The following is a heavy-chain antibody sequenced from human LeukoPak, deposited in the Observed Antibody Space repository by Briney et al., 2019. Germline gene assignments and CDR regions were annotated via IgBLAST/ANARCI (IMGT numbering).Heavy chain of an antibody. J-gene: IGHJ4*02. CDR2: TYYDRAA. D-gene: IGHD6-19*01. CDR1: GGSINGYY. CDR3: ARAALKWLGGSDY. V-gene: IGHV4-59*01. Sequence: SETLSLTCTVYGGSINGYYWGWFRQSPGKGLEWLGYTYYDRAANYNPSLQSRVTISVATSMKHSSLRLSSVIAADTAVYYCARAALKWLGGSDYWGQGTLVTVSS.